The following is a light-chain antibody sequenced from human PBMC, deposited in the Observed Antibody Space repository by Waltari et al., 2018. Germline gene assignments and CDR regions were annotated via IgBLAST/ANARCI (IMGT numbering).Light chain of an antibody. CDR3: CSYAGSYAWV. V-gene: IGLV2-11*01. CDR2: DVS. J-gene: IGLJ3*02. Sequence: QSALTQPRSVSGSPGQSVTISCTGTSSDIGGYNYVSWYQQHPGKAPKLMIYDVSARPSGCPDLFYGSKAGNTASLTISGLQAEDEADYYCCSYAGSYAWVFGGGTKVTVL. CDR1: SSDIGGYNY.